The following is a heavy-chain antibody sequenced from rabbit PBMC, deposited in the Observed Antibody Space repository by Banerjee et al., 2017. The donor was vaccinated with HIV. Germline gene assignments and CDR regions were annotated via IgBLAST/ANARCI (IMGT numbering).Heavy chain of an antibody. CDR2: IYTGSSGST. J-gene: IGHJ4*01. Sequence: QEQLVESGGGLVKPEGSLKLSCTASGFSFSNKAVMCWVRQAPGKGLECIGYIYTGSSGSTYYASWAKGRFTISKTSSTTVTLQMTSLTAADTATYFCSRNLVDSGGYWNLWGQGTLVTVS. D-gene: IGHD1-1*01. CDR1: GFSFSNKAV. V-gene: IGHV1S45*01. CDR3: SRNLVDSGGYWNL.